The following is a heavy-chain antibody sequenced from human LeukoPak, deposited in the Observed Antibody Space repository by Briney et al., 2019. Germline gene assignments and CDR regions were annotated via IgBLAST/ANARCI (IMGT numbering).Heavy chain of an antibody. J-gene: IGHJ2*01. V-gene: IGHV3-48*02. CDR3: AREGPYYYDTTGYSDWYFDL. Sequence: GGSLRLSCAASGFTFSSYAMNWVRQAPGKGLEWVSNIRSSGTTTSYADSVKGRFTISRDNAKNSVYLQMNSLRDEDTAVYYCAREGPYYYDTTGYSDWYFDLWGRGTLVTVSS. CDR2: IRSSGTTT. D-gene: IGHD3-22*01. CDR1: GFTFSSYA.